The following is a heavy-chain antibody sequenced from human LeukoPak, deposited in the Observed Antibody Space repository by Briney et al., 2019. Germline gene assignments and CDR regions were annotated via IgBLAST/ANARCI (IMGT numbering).Heavy chain of an antibody. CDR1: GYTFTSYA. J-gene: IGHJ5*02. D-gene: IGHD6-13*01. V-gene: IGHV7-4-1*02. Sequence: GASVKVSCKASGYTFTSYAMNWVRQAPGQGLEWMGWINTNTGNPTYAQGFTGRFVFSLDTSVSTAYLQISSLKAEDTAVYYCAREHEQLVLRWFDPWGQGTLVTVSS. CDR3: AREHEQLVLRWFDP. CDR2: INTNTGNP.